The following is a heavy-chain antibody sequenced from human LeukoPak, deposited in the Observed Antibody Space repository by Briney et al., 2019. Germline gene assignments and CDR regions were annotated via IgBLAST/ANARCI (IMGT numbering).Heavy chain of an antibody. V-gene: IGHV4-59*01. CDR3: ARVSVSSRYDFWSGSIYYFDY. J-gene: IGHJ4*02. Sequence: SETLSLTCTVSGGPISSYYWSWIRRPPGKGLEWIGYIYYSGSTNYNPSLKSRVTISVDTSKNQFSLKLSSVTAADTAVYYCARVSVSSRYDFWSGSIYYFDYWGQGTLVTVSS. CDR2: IYYSGST. D-gene: IGHD3-3*01. CDR1: GGPISSYY.